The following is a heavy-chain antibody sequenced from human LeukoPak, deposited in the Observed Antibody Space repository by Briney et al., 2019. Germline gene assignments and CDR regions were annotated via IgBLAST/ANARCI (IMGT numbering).Heavy chain of an antibody. D-gene: IGHD6-19*01. CDR1: GFTFSDYY. CDR2: ISSSGTTI. J-gene: IGHJ4*02. V-gene: IGHV3-11*04. CDR3: ARGPYSSGWYYVDY. Sequence: GGSLRLSCAASGFTFSDYYMSYIRQAPGKGLEWVSYISSSGTTIYYADSVKGRFTISRDNAKNSLYLQVNSLRAEDTAVYYCARGPYSSGWYYVDYWGQGTLVTVSP.